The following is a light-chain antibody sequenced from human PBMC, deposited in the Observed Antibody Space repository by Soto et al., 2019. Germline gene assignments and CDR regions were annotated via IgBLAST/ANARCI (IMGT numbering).Light chain of an antibody. V-gene: IGLV2-8*01. CDR1: SSDVGGYNY. J-gene: IGLJ3*02. Sequence: QSALNQPPSASGSPGQSVTISCTGTSSDVGGYNYVSWYQQHPGKAPKLMIYEVSKRPSGVPDRFYGSKSGNTASLTVAGLQAEDEVDYYCRSYAGSNHLGFGGGTKLTVL. CDR3: RSYAGSNHLG. CDR2: EVS.